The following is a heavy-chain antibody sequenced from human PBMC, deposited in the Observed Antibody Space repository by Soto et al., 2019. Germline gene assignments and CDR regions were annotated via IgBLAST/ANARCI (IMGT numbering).Heavy chain of an antibody. CDR2: LIPIFGTA. CDR3: ARDHLKGVVVPAAHNWFDP. V-gene: IGHV1-69*13. D-gene: IGHD2-2*01. Sequence: SVQVSCKASGGTFSSYAISWVRQAPGQGLEWMGGLIPIFGTANYAQKFQGRVTITADESTSTAYMELRSLRSEDTAVYYCARDHLKGVVVPAAHNWFDPWGQGTLVTVSS. CDR1: GGTFSSYA. J-gene: IGHJ5*02.